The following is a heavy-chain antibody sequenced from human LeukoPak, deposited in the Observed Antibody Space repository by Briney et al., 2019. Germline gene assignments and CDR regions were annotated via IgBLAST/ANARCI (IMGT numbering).Heavy chain of an antibody. CDR1: GFTFGDYA. Sequence: GGSLRLSCIASGFTFGDYAMSWFRQAPGKGLEWVSSISSSSSYIYYADSVKGRFTISRDNAKNSLYLQMNSLRAEDTAVYYCARDPLVGATTSRWFDPWGQGTLVTVSS. J-gene: IGHJ5*02. D-gene: IGHD1-26*01. V-gene: IGHV3-21*01. CDR2: ISSSSSYI. CDR3: ARDPLVGATTSRWFDP.